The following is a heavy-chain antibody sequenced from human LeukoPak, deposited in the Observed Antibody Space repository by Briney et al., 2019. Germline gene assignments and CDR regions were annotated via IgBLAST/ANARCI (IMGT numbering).Heavy chain of an antibody. CDR3: AKAQTGYSSGPDDY. CDR2: ISWNSGSI. J-gene: IGHJ4*02. CDR1: GFTFDDYA. D-gene: IGHD6-19*01. Sequence: GRSLRLSCAASGFTFDDYAMHWVRQAPGKGLEWVSGISWNSGSIGYADSVKGRFTISRDNAKNSLYLQMNSLRAEDTALYYCAKAQTGYSSGPDDYWGQGTLVTVSS. V-gene: IGHV3-9*01.